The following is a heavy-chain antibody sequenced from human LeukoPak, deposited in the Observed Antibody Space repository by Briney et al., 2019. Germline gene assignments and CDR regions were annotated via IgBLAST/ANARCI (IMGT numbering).Heavy chain of an antibody. Sequence: ASVKVSCKASGYTFTSYYMHWVRQAPGQGLEWMGIINPSGGSTSYAQKFQGRVTMTRDMSTSTVYMELSSLRSEDTAVYYCARDGWKGIFYYYYYYMDVWGKGTTVTVSS. V-gene: IGHV1-46*01. D-gene: IGHD1-1*01. CDR3: ARDGWKGIFYYYYYYMDV. J-gene: IGHJ6*03. CDR2: INPSGGST. CDR1: GYTFTSYY.